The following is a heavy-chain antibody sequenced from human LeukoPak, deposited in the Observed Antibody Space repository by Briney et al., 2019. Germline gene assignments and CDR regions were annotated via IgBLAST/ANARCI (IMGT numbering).Heavy chain of an antibody. CDR2: ISWNSGSI. D-gene: IGHD4-17*01. J-gene: IGHJ3*02. Sequence: PGRSLRLSCAASGFTFDDYAVHWVRQAPGKGLEWVSGISWNSGSIGYADPVKGRFTISRDNAKNSLYLQMNSLRAEDTALYYCAKERYGDYGQLDDAFDIWGQGTMVTVSS. CDR1: GFTFDDYA. V-gene: IGHV3-9*01. CDR3: AKERYGDYGQLDDAFDI.